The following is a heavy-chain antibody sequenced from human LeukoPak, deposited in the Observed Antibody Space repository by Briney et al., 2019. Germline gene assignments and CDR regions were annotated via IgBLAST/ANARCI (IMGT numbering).Heavy chain of an antibody. J-gene: IGHJ3*02. Sequence: SETLSLTCTVSGGSISSYYWSWIRQPAGKGLEWIGRIYTSGSTNYNPSLKSRVTMSVDTSKNQFSLKLSSVTAADTAVYYCARDLLYDSSGYYPNDAFDIWGQGTMVTVSS. CDR3: ARDLLYDSSGYYPNDAFDI. D-gene: IGHD3-22*01. V-gene: IGHV4-4*07. CDR1: GGSISSYY. CDR2: IYTSGST.